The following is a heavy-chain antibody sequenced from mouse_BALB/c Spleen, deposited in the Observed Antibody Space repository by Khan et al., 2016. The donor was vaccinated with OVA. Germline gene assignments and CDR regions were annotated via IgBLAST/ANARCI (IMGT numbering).Heavy chain of an antibody. CDR3: AISNYYGSSLYAMDY. V-gene: IGHV1S41*01. Sequence: DLVKPGASVKLSCKAPGYTFTSYWINWIKQRPGQGLEWIGRIGPGSGSTSYNEMFTGKATLTVDTTSSTAYIQLSSLSSEDSAVYFCAISNYYGSSLYAMDYWGQGTSVTVSS. J-gene: IGHJ4*01. CDR2: IGPGSGST. D-gene: IGHD1-1*01. CDR1: GYTFTSYW.